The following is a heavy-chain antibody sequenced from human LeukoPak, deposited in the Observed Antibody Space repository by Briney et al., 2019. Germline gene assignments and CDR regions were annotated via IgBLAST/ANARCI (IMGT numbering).Heavy chain of an antibody. Sequence: SETLSLTCAVYGGSFSGYYWSWIRQPPGKGLEWIGEINHSGSTNYNPSLKSRVTISVDTSKNQFSLKLSSVTAADTAVYYCARRDRGWITFGGVTLFDYWGQGTLVTVSS. CDR3: ARRDRGWITFGGVTLFDY. D-gene: IGHD3-16*01. CDR2: INHSGST. J-gene: IGHJ4*02. V-gene: IGHV4-34*01. CDR1: GGSFSGYY.